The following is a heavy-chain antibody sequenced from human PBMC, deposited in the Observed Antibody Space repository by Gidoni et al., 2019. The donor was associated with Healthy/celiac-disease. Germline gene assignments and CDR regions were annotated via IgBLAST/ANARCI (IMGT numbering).Heavy chain of an antibody. D-gene: IGHD6-19*01. CDR3: ARGVPSVWYSGFDY. V-gene: IGHV3-48*03. CDR1: GFTFSCYE. CDR2: ISSSVSTI. Sequence: EVQLVESGGGLVQPGGSMRLACEASGFTFSCYEMNWVRQAPGKGLGWVSSISSSVSTIYYADSVKGRFTISRDNAKNSLYLQMNSLRADDTAVYYCARGVPSVWYSGFDYWGQGTLVTVSS. J-gene: IGHJ4*02.